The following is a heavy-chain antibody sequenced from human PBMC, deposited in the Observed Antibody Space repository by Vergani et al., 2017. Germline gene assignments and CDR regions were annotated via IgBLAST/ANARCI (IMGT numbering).Heavy chain of an antibody. CDR2: ISYDGSNK. J-gene: IGHJ4*02. CDR3: AREGTIVFDY. D-gene: IGHD3-22*01. V-gene: IGHV3-30*01. Sequence: QVQLVESGGGVVQPGRSLRLSCAASGFTFSTYAMHWVRQAPGKGLEWVAVISYDGSNKYYADSVKGRFTISRDNSKNTLYLQMNSLRAEDTAVYYCAREGTIVFDYGGQGTLVTVSS. CDR1: GFTFSTYA.